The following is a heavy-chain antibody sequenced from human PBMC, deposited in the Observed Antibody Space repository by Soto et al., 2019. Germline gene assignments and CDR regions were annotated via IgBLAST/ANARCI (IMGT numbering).Heavy chain of an antibody. CDR2: ISTAGQT. Sequence: EVQLVESGGGLVQPGWSLRLSCSASGFTFSSYDMHWVRQVTGKGLEWVSAISTAGQTFYADSLKGRFTISRDNAKNSLYLQMNSLRAEDTAVYYCARERDSYSAAWQEFNYWGQGTLVTVSS. CDR1: GFTFSSYD. J-gene: IGHJ4*02. V-gene: IGHV3-13*01. CDR3: ARERDSYSAAWQEFNY. D-gene: IGHD6-13*01.